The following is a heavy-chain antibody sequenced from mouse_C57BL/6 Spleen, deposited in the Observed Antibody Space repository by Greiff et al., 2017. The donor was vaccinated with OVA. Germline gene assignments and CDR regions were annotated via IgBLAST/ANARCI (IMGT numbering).Heavy chain of an antibody. D-gene: IGHD2-1*01. CDR1: GFTFSDYG. J-gene: IGHJ2*01. Sequence: EVMLVESGGGLVKPGGSLKLSCAASGFTFSDYGMHWVRQAPEQGLEWVAYISSGSSTIYYADTVKGRFTISRDNAKNTLFLQMTSLRSEDTAMYYCARSRGGNYYFDYWGQGTTLTVSS. V-gene: IGHV5-17*01. CDR3: ARSRGGNYYFDY. CDR2: ISSGSSTI.